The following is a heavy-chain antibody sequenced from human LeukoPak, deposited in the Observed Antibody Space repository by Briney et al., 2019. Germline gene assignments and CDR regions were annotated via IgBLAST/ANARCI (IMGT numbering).Heavy chain of an antibody. D-gene: IGHD6-6*01. CDR2: IYPGDSDT. Sequence: GESLKISCKGSGYSFTSYWIGWVRQMPGKGLEWMGIIYPGDSDTRYSPSFQGQVTISADKSISTAYLQWSSLKASDTAMYYCTRTYIAARPGAYYYMDVWGKGTTVTVSS. V-gene: IGHV5-51*03. J-gene: IGHJ6*03. CDR1: GYSFTSYW. CDR3: TRTYIAARPGAYYYMDV.